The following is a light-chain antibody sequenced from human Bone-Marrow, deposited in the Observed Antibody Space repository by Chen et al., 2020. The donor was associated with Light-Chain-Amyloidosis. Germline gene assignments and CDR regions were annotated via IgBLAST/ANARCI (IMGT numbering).Light chain of an antibody. V-gene: IGLV2-23*02. Sequence: ARTHPASVSGSPGQSSTISCTGTSSDVGSYNLVSWYQQHPGKAPKLMIYEVSTRPSGVSNRFSGSKSGNTASLTISGLQAEDEADYYCCSYAGSSTFDWVFGGGTKLTVL. CDR1: SSDVGSYNL. CDR3: CSYAGSSTFDWV. J-gene: IGLJ3*02. CDR2: EVS.